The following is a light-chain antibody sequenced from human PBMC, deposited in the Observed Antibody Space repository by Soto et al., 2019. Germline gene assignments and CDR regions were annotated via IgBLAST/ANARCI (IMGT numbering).Light chain of an antibody. CDR1: QSVHTY. CDR2: AAS. Sequence: DIPMTQSPSSLSASVGDRVTITCRASQSVHTYLKWYRQRPEKAPELLIYAASNLQRGVPSRFSGSGSGTDVTLTISGLEPEDFATYYCQRSDTCPQTFGQGTKVDIK. V-gene: IGKV1-39*01. CDR3: QRSDTCPQT. J-gene: IGKJ1*01.